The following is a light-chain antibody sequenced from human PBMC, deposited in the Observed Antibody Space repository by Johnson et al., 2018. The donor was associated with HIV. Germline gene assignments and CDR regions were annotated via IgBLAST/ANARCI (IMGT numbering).Light chain of an antibody. J-gene: IGLJ1*01. CDR3: GTWADSLCACV. CDR2: NNN. Sequence: QSVLTQPPSVSAAPGQKVTISCSGSSSNIGSNYVYWYQQLPGTAPKLLIYNNNKRPSGIPDRFSGSKSGTSATLGITGLQSGEEADYYCGTWADSLCACVFGTETNVTGL. CDR1: SSNIGSNY. V-gene: IGLV1-51*01.